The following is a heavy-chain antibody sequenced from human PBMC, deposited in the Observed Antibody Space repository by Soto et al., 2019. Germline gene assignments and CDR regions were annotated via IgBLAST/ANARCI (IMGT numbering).Heavy chain of an antibody. D-gene: IGHD4-17*01. V-gene: IGHV4-31*03. CDR2: IYYTGST. CDR3: ARDQLSVTTGSLDYYYMDV. Sequence: SETLSLTCTFSGGSISSGGYYWNWIRQHPGKGLEWIGDIYYTGSTHYNPSLKSRVTITVDTSKNQFSLKLSSVTAADTAVYYCARDQLSVTTGSLDYYYMDVWGKGTTVTVS. CDR1: GGSISSGGYY. J-gene: IGHJ6*03.